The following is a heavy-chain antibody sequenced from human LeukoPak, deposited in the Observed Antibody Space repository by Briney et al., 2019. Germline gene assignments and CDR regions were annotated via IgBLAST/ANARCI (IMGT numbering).Heavy chain of an antibody. D-gene: IGHD1-1*01. CDR3: ARGDFRLEMSTTIAFDI. CDR1: GFTFSSYA. V-gene: IGHV3-30*04. Sequence: QAGGSLRLSCAASGFTFSSYAMHWVRRAPGKGLEWVAVLSYHGSNKHYADSVKGRFIISRDNSKSTLYLQMNSLTTEDTAVYYCARGDFRLEMSTTIAFDIWGQGTMVTVSS. J-gene: IGHJ3*02. CDR2: LSYHGSNK.